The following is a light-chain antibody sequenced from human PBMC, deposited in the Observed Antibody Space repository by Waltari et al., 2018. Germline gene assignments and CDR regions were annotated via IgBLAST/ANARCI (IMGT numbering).Light chain of an antibody. Sequence: DIVMTQSPDSLAVSLGERATINCKSSQSVLYSANNEKYLAWYQQKPGQPPKLLIYWASTRESGVPDRFSGSGSATDFTLTISSLQAEDVAVYYCQQYYSSPPTFGPGTAVEIK. CDR1: QSVLYSANNEKY. J-gene: IGKJ3*01. V-gene: IGKV4-1*01. CDR3: QQYYSSPPT. CDR2: WAS.